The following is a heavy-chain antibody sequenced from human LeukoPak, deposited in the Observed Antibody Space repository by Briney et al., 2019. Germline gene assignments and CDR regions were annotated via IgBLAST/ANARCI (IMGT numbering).Heavy chain of an antibody. V-gene: IGHV3-48*04. CDR3: AKEGDNTGYRYFDD. Sequence: PGGSLRLSCAASGFKLIGYSMNWVRQAPGKGLEWVSYINGSSGTIIYADSVKGRFTISRDNAKNSLYLQMNSLRAEDTAVYYCAKEGDNTGYRYFDDWGQGTLVTVSS. CDR1: GFKLIGYS. J-gene: IGHJ4*02. D-gene: IGHD3-22*01. CDR2: INGSSGTI.